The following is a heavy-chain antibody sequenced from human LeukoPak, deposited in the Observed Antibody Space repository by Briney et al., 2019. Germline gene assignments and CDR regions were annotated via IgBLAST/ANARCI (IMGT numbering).Heavy chain of an antibody. Sequence: GGSLRLSCAASGFTFSSYGMHWVRQAPGKGLEWVAVISYDGSNKYYADSVKGRFTIPRDNSKNTLYLQMNSLRAEDTAVYYCAKDQRETASLDYWGQGTLVTVSS. CDR2: ISYDGSNK. V-gene: IGHV3-30*18. D-gene: IGHD5-18*01. CDR1: GFTFSSYG. CDR3: AKDQRETASLDY. J-gene: IGHJ4*02.